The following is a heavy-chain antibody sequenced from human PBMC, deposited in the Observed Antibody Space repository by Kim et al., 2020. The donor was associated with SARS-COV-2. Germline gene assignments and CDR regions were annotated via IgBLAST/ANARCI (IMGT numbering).Heavy chain of an antibody. CDR2: IYSDDNT. D-gene: IGHD3-22*01. CDR1: GFTVSSNY. V-gene: IGHV3-53*01. CDR3: ARGTRFYHESSGYYFDY. Sequence: GGSLRLSCAASGFTVSSNYVSWVRQAPGKGLEWVSTIYSDDNTHYADSVKGRFTISRDNSKNTVYLQMDSLRAEDAAVYYCARGTRFYHESSGYYFDYWGQGTLVTVSS. J-gene: IGHJ4*02.